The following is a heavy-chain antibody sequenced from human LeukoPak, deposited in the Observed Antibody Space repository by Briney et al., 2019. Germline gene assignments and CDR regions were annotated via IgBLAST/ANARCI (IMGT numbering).Heavy chain of an antibody. CDR2: ISGSGGST. CDR1: GFTFSSYG. V-gene: IGHV3-23*01. D-gene: IGHD3-9*01. J-gene: IGHJ4*02. CDR3: AKYLWSPTGPNDY. Sequence: GGSLRLSCAASGFTFSSYGMSWVRQAPGKGLEWVSAISGSGGSTYYADSVKGRFTISRDNSKNTLYLQMNSLRAEDTAVYYCAKYLWSPTGPNDYWGQGTLVTVSS.